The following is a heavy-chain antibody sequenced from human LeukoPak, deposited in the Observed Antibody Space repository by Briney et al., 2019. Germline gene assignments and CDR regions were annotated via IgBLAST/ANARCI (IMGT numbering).Heavy chain of an antibody. CDR2: MYSGGTT. Sequence: GGSLRLSCTGSGFTVSSSYMSWVRQTPGKGLEWVSVMYSGGTTYYADSVKGRFTISRDSSKNAVNLQMNSLRAEDTAVYYCARDRRDGYCLGHWGQGTLVTVSS. J-gene: IGHJ4*02. CDR3: ARDRRDGYCLGH. CDR1: GFTVSSSY. V-gene: IGHV3-66*01. D-gene: IGHD5-24*01.